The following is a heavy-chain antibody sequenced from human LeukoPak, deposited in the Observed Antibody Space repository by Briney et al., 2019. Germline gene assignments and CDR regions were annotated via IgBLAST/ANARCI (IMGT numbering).Heavy chain of an antibody. V-gene: IGHV3-30*02. J-gene: IGHJ4*02. CDR1: GFTFSSYG. D-gene: IGHD4-17*01. Sequence: GGSLRLSCAASGFTFSSYGMHWVRQAPGKGLEWVAFIRYDGSNKYYADSVKGRFTISRDNSKNTLYLQMNSLRAEDTAVYYCAKDLTSHDYGGGYWGQGTLVTVSS. CDR2: IRYDGSNK. CDR3: AKDLTSHDYGGGY.